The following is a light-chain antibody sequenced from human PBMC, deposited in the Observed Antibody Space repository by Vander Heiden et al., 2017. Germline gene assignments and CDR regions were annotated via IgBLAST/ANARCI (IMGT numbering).Light chain of an antibody. V-gene: IGLV10-54*04. CDR2: SNN. J-gene: IGLJ3*02. CDR1: SNNVGDQG. CDR3: SAWDHSLSAVV. Sequence: QAGLTQPPSVSKDLRQTATLTCTGNSNNVGDQGAAWLQQHQGHPPKLLSYSNNNRPSGISERFSASRSGNTASLTITGLQPEDEADYYCSAWDHSLSAVVFGGGTKLTVL.